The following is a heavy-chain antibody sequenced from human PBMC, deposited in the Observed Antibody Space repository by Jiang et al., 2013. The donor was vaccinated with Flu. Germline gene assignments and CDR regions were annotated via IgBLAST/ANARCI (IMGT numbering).Heavy chain of an antibody. CDR3: ARGWIFGVVPSV. Sequence: RLLKPSETLSLTCAVYGGSFSGYYWSWIRQPPGKGLEWIGEINHSGSTNYNPSLKSRVTISVDTSKNQFSLKLSSVTAADTAVYYCARGWIFGVVPSVWGQGTLVTVSS. CDR1: GGSFSGYY. D-gene: IGHD3-3*01. V-gene: IGHV4-34*01. CDR2: INHSGST. J-gene: IGHJ4*02.